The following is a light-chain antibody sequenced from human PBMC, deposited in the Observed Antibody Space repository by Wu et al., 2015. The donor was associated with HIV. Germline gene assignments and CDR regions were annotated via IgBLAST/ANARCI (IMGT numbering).Light chain of an antibody. Sequence: EIVLTQSPGTLSLSPGERATLSCRASQSVSSSYLAWYQQKPGQAPRLLIYNASDRATGIPARFSGSGSGTDFTLTISSLEPEDFAVYYCQQRGIWPLFSFGPGTKVNI. CDR3: QQRGIWPLFS. CDR1: QSVSSSY. J-gene: IGKJ3*01. CDR2: NAS. V-gene: IGKV3-11*01.